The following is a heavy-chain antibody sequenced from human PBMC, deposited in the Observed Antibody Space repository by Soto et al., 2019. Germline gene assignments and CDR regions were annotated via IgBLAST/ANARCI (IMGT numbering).Heavy chain of an antibody. D-gene: IGHD5-12*01. J-gene: IGHJ6*02. CDR1: GYTFTSYG. CDR2: ISAYNGNT. CDR3: ARVGYDQYYYYYGMDV. Sequence: ASAKVSCKASGYTFTSYGISWVRQAPGQGLEWMGWISAYNGNTNYAQKLQGRVTMTTDTSTSTAYMELRSLRSDDTAVYYCARVGYDQYYYYYGMDVWGQGTTVTVSS. V-gene: IGHV1-18*01.